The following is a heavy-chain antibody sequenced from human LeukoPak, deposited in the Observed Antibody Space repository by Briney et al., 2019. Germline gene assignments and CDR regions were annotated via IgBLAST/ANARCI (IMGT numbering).Heavy chain of an antibody. V-gene: IGHV3-23*01. D-gene: IGHD3-22*01. CDR3: AKDLYYYDSSRGRYFDY. CDR2: ISGSGGTT. Sequence: GGSLRLSCAASGFTFSSYAMSWVRQAPGKGLEWVSAISGSGGTTYYADSVKGRFTISRDNSKNTLYLQMNSLRAEDTAVYYCAKDLYYYDSSRGRYFDYWGQGTLVTVSS. CDR1: GFTFSSYA. J-gene: IGHJ4*02.